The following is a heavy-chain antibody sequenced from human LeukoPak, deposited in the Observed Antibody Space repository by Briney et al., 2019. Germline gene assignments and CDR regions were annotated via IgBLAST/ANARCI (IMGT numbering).Heavy chain of an antibody. CDR1: GGSISSGGYY. CDR3: ARHSQYQLLYFDY. CDR2: IYYSGST. Sequence: PSETLSLTCTVSGGSISSGGYYWSWIRQHPGKGLEWIGYIYYSGSTYYNPSLKSRVTISVDTSKDQFSLKLTSVTAADTAVYYCARHSQYQLLYFDYWGQGTLVTVSS. V-gene: IGHV4-31*03. J-gene: IGHJ4*02. D-gene: IGHD2-2*01.